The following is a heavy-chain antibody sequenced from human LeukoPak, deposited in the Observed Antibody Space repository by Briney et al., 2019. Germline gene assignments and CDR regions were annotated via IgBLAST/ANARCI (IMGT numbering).Heavy chain of an antibody. CDR3: ARQYSGSYSSYFDY. V-gene: IGHV4-30-4*01. Sequence: PSQTLSLTCTVSGGSISSGDYYWSWIRQPPGKGLEWIGYIYYSGSTYYNPSLKSRVTISVDTSKNQFSLKLSSVTAADTAVYYCARQYSGSYSSYFDYWGQGTLVTVSS. D-gene: IGHD1-26*01. J-gene: IGHJ4*02. CDR2: IYYSGST. CDR1: GGSISSGDYY.